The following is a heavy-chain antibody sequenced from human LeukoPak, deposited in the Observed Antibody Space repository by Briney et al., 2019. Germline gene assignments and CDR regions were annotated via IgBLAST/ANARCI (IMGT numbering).Heavy chain of an antibody. CDR3: ARQQLSQLYYFDY. D-gene: IGHD6-13*01. J-gene: IGHJ4*02. V-gene: IGHV4-59*01. CDR1: GGPISSYY. CDR2: IYYSGST. Sequence: SEPLSLTCTVSGGPISSYYWRWLRQPPGKGLEWIGYIYYSGSTNYNPSLKSRVTISVDTSKNQFSLKLSSVTAADTAVYYCARQQLSQLYYFDYWGQGTLVTVSS.